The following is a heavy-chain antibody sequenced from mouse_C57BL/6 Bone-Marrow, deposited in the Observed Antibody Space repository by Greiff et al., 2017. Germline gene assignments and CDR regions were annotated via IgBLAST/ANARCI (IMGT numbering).Heavy chain of an antibody. D-gene: IGHD6-5*01. Sequence: EVQGVESGTVLARPGASVKMSCKTSGYTFTSYWMHWVKQRPGQGLEWKGAIYPGNSDTSYNQKFKGKAKLTAVTSASTAYMELSSLTNEDSAVYYCTKRNVDYAFFDYWGQGTTLTVSS. CDR1: GYTFTSYW. CDR3: TKRNVDYAFFDY. CDR2: IYPGNSDT. V-gene: IGHV1-5*01. J-gene: IGHJ2*01.